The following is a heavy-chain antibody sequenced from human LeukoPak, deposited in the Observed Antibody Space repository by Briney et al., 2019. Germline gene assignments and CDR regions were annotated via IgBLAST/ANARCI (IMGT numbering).Heavy chain of an antibody. Sequence: SETLSLTCCVSGGYINSYYWSWLRQPPGKGLEWIAYIYYSGSTDYNPSLKSRVTISLDTSKNQFSLKLSSVTAADTAVYYWARHDPTVGTPDAFDIWGQGTMVTVSS. CDR2: IYYSGST. CDR3: ARHDPTVGTPDAFDI. CDR1: GGYINSYY. J-gene: IGHJ3*02. D-gene: IGHD4-23*01. V-gene: IGHV4-59*08.